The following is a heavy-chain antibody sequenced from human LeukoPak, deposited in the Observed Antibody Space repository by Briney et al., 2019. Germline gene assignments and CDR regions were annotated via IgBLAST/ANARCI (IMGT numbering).Heavy chain of an antibody. Sequence: GGSLRLSCAASGFTFSSYWMHWVRQAPGKGLVWVSRINSDGSSTSYADSVKGRFTISRDNAKNTLYLQMNSLRAEDTAVYYCATRYDRRGYYQTWGQGMLVTVSS. J-gene: IGHJ5*02. CDR3: ATRYDRRGYYQT. V-gene: IGHV3-74*01. D-gene: IGHD3-22*01. CDR2: INSDGSST. CDR1: GFTFSSYW.